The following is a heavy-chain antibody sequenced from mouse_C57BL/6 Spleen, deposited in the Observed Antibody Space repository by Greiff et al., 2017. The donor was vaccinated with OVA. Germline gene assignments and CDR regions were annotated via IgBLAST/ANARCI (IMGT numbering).Heavy chain of an antibody. D-gene: IGHD2-1*01. V-gene: IGHV1-26*01. CDR1: GYTFTDYY. CDR2: INPNNGGT. Sequence: EVQLQQSGPELVKPGASVKISCKASGYTFTDYYMNWVKQSHGKSLEWIGDINPNNGGTSYNQKFKGKATLTVDKSSSTAYMELRSLTSEDSAVYYCAVLLWPWGQGTLVTVSA. J-gene: IGHJ3*01. CDR3: AVLLWP.